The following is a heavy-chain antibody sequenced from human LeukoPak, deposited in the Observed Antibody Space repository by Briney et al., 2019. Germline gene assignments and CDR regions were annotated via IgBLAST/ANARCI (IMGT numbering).Heavy chain of an antibody. Sequence: GESLXISCKASGYMFTSYWXXXXXXMPGXXXXXXAIXXXXDAYTRYXXXXXXXXXIXXXNSISTAYLQWSSLKASDIGVYYCARRPNRVGAPLDYWGQGTLVTVSS. V-gene: IGHV5-51*01. CDR3: ARRPNRVGAPLDY. D-gene: IGHD1-26*01. CDR2: XXXXDAYT. CDR1: GYMFTSYW. J-gene: IGHJ4*02.